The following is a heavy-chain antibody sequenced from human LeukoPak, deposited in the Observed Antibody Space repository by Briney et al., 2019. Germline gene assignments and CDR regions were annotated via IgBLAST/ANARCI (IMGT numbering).Heavy chain of an antibody. J-gene: IGHJ5*02. D-gene: IGHD4-11*01. CDR2: INPSGGST. CDR1: GYTFTRYY. V-gene: IGHV1-46*01. Sequence: ASVKVSCKASGYTFTRYYMHWVRQAPGQGLEWMGIINPSGGSTSYAQKFQGRVTMTRDTPTSTVYMELSSLRSEDTAVYYCARESDYTKSISGGWFDPWGQGTLVTVSS. CDR3: ARESDYTKSISGGWFDP.